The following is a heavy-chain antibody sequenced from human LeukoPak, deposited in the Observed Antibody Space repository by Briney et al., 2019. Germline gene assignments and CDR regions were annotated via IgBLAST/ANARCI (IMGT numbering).Heavy chain of an antibody. D-gene: IGHD3-9*01. CDR1: GYSISSGYY. J-gene: IGHJ5*02. CDR3: ARVPGVYYDRLTGYGSGWFDP. Sequence: SETLSLTCAVSGYSISSGYYWGWVRQPPGKGLEWIGTVYHSGSTYYNPSLRSRVTISVETSKNQFSLKVRSMTAADTAVYYCARVPGVYYDRLTGYGSGWFDPWGQGTLVTVSS. V-gene: IGHV4-38-2*01. CDR2: VYHSGST.